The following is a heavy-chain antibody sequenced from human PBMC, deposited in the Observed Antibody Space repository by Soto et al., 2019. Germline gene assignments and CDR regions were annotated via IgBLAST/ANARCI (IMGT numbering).Heavy chain of an antibody. CDR3: ARKTLFDCSSTSCYGGPGYYYYMDV. J-gene: IGHJ6*03. V-gene: IGHV3-48*01. CDR2: ISSSSSTI. CDR1: GFTFSSYS. Sequence: GGSLRLSCAASGFTFSSYSMNWVRQAPGKGLEWVSYISSSSSTIYYADSVKGRFTISRDNAKNSLYPQMNSLRAEDTAVYYCARKTLFDCSSTSCYGGPGYYYYMDVWGKGTTVTGSS. D-gene: IGHD2-2*01.